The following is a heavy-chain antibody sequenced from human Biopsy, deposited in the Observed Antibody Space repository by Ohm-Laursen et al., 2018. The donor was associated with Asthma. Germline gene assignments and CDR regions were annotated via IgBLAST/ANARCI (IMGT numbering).Heavy chain of an antibody. J-gene: IGHJ3*02. CDR2: IYSGGGT. D-gene: IGHD4-23*01. CDR1: GFTVSTNG. V-gene: IGHV3-53*01. CDR3: ARAYGGSFFSGAFDI. Sequence: SLRLSCAASGFTVSTNGMSWVRQPPGKGPEWVSVIYSGGGTYYADSVQGRVTISRDNSKNTLSLQMNSLRAEDTAVYYCARAYGGSFFSGAFDIWGQGTMVTVSS.